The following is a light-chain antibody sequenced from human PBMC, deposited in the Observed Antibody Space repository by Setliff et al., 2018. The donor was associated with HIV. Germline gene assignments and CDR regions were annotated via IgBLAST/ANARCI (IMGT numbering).Light chain of an antibody. Sequence: QAVVTQPASVSGSPGQSITISCTGTRSDVGSYTLVSWYQHFPGKVPKVIIYEVNKRPSGVSNRFSGSKSGNTASLTISGLQAEDEADYYCCSYAGSDYVFGTGTKVTV. V-gene: IGLV2-23*02. CDR1: RSDVGSYTL. CDR2: EVN. J-gene: IGLJ1*01. CDR3: CSYAGSDYV.